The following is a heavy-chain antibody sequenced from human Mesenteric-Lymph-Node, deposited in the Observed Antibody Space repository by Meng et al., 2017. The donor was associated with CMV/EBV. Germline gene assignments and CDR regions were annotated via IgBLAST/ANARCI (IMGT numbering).Heavy chain of an antibody. J-gene: IGHJ2*01. Sequence: KASGYTFTDYYMHWVRQAPGQGLEWMGRINPNSGGTHYAQKFQGRVTMTRDRSISTAYMELSRLRSDDTAVYYCASTSALISFWHFDLWGRGTLVTVSS. D-gene: IGHD3-16*02. V-gene: IGHV1-2*06. CDR3: ASTSALISFWHFDL. CDR1: GYTFTDYY. CDR2: INPNSGGT.